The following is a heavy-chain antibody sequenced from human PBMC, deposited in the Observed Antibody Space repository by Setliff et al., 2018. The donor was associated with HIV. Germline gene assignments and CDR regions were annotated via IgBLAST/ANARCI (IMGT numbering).Heavy chain of an antibody. CDR3: ATDPYSSDWQYFYYYYMDV. J-gene: IGHJ6*03. CDR2: ISPDSGAS. CDR1: ANTFTGYY. Sequence: GASVKVSCKTPANTFTGYYIHWVRQAPGQGLEWMGRISPDSGASNYAQKFQGRVTMTRDTSITTAYMELTGLTSDDTAMYYCATDPYSSDWQYFYYYYMDVWGTGTAVTVS. V-gene: IGHV1-2*06. D-gene: IGHD2-21*02.